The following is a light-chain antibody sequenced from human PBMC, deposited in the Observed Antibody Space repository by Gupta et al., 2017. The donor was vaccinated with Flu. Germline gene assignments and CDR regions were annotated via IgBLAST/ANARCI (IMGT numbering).Light chain of an antibody. CDR2: QVS. V-gene: IGKV2-30*01. CDR1: QGLVYSDGNTY. J-gene: IGKJ1*01. Sequence: VTLGPPASIPCRSSQGLVYSDGNTYLHWFQQRPGQSPRLLIYQVSYRDSGVPDRFSGSGSGTDFTLNISRVEAEDVGIYFCKQGEHWPLAFGQGTTVEIK. CDR3: KQGEHWPLA.